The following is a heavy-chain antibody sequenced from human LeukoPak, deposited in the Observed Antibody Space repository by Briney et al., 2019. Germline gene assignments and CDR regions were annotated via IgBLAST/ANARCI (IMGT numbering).Heavy chain of an antibody. D-gene: IGHD3-10*01. CDR3: ARGRRITMVRGVHTNNWFDP. J-gene: IGHJ5*02. V-gene: IGHV4-34*01. Sequence: SETLSLTCAVYGGSFSGYYWGWIRQPPGKGLEWIGEINHSGSTNYNPSLKSRVTISVDTSKNQFSLKLSSVTAADTAVYYCARGRRITMVRGVHTNNWFDPWGQGTLVTVSS. CDR1: GGSFSGYY. CDR2: INHSGST.